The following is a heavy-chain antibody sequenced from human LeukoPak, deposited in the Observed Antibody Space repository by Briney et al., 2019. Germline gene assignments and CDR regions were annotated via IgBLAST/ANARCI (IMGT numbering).Heavy chain of an antibody. V-gene: IGHV3-23*01. D-gene: IGHD2-2*01. J-gene: IGHJ4*02. CDR2: ISNNGGTT. CDR3: AKGGCSSTSCYANF. CDR1: GFSFRSYA. Sequence: PGGSLRLSCAASGFSFRSYAMTWVRQAPGKGLEWDSAISNNGGTTYHADSVKDRFTISRDNSENTLFLQMSGLRAEDTAVYYCAKGGCSSTSCYANFWGQGTLVTVSS.